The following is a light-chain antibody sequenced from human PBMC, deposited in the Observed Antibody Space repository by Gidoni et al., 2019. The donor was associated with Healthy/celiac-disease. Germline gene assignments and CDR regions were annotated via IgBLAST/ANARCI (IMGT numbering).Light chain of an antibody. CDR2: AAS. J-gene: IGKJ2*01. Sequence: DIQITQSPSSLSASVGDRVTITCRASQSISSYLNLYQQKPGKAPTRLIYAASSLQSGVPSRFSGSGSGTDFTLTISSLQPEDFATYYCQQSYSTPYTFGQGTKLEIK. V-gene: IGKV1-39*01. CDR3: QQSYSTPYT. CDR1: QSISSY.